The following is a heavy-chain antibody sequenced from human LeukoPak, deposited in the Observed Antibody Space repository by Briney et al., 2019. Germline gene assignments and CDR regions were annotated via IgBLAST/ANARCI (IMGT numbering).Heavy chain of an antibody. CDR1: GFTVSSNI. V-gene: IGHV3-66*01. J-gene: IGHJ4*02. D-gene: IGHD2-2*01. CDR2: IFSGGTI. Sequence: GGSLRLSSAASGFTVSSNIMSWVPQAPGQGLEWVSVIFSGGTIYYAESVKGRFTSSRHHSKNTLYLQINNLRAEDTAVYYCARGAMPAVLSYFDYWGQGSLVTVSS. CDR3: ARGAMPAVLSYFDY.